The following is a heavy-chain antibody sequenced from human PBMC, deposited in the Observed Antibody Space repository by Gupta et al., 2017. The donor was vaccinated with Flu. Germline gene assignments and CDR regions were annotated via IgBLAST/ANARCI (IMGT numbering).Heavy chain of an antibody. V-gene: IGHV4-61*02. J-gene: IGHJ3*02. CDR1: GGSISSGTYY. Sequence: QVQLQESGPGLVKPSQTLSLTCTVSGGSISSGTYYWSWIRQPAGKGLEWIGRIYTSGSTNYNSSLKSRVTISVDTSKNQFSLKLSSVTAADTAVYYCARSLLDTAMVTSGVDAFDIWGQGTMVTVSP. CDR3: ARSLLDTAMVTSGVDAFDI. CDR2: IYTSGST. D-gene: IGHD5-18*01.